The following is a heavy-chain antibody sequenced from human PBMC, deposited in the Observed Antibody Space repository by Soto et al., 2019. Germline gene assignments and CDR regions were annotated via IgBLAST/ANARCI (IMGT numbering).Heavy chain of an antibody. CDR3: ARAIQRCEVHYYFDY. D-gene: IGHD2-8*01. J-gene: IGHJ4*02. CDR2: IVVISNTA. Sequence: QVVLLQSGAEVKEPGSSVRVSCKVSGSTFNNFALSWVRQAPGHGPEWMGGIVVISNTADYSQRFRDRVTITADTSTNTLYMDLRSLTFEDSAVYYCARAIQRCEVHYYFDYWGQGTLVTVSS. CDR1: GSTFNNFA. V-gene: IGHV1-69*14.